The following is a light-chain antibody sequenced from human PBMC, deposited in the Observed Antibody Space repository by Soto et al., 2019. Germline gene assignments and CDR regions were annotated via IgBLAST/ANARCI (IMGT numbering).Light chain of an antibody. CDR2: KAS. CDR1: QSVSDW. Sequence: DIQMTQSPSTLSASVGDRVTLTCRARQSVSDWLAWYQQKPGKAPKVLIYKASNLESGVPSRFSGSGSGTEFTLTISSLQSDDSATCYCQQYNTFSPYTFGQGTKFEIK. V-gene: IGKV1-5*03. J-gene: IGKJ2*01. CDR3: QQYNTFSPYT.